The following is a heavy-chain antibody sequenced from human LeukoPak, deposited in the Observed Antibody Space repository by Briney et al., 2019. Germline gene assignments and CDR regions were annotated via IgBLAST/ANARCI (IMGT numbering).Heavy chain of an antibody. J-gene: IGHJ3*02. CDR3: ARDSGGSPFDI. V-gene: IGHV3-23*01. CDR1: GFTFSSYA. Sequence: PGGSLRLSCAASGFTFSSYAMSWVRQAPGKGLEWVSVISGTGGGTYYADSVKGRFTISRDNSENTLYLQMNSLRAEDTAVYYCARDSGGSPFDIWGQGTMVTVSS. CDR2: ISGTGGGT. D-gene: IGHD6-19*01.